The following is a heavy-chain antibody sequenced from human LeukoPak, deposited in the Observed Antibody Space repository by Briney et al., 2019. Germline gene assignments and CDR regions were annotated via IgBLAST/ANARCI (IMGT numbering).Heavy chain of an antibody. Sequence: GASVKVSCKASGYTFTNYGFNWVRQAPGQGLEWMGWISAYNGVTNSAQKFQGRVTMTTDTSTSTAYMELRSLRSDDTAVYYCAREKSPERKTWLQLGAFDVWGQGTVVTVSS. J-gene: IGHJ3*01. D-gene: IGHD5-24*01. CDR1: GYTFTNYG. V-gene: IGHV1-18*01. CDR2: ISAYNGVT. CDR3: AREKSPERKTWLQLGAFDV.